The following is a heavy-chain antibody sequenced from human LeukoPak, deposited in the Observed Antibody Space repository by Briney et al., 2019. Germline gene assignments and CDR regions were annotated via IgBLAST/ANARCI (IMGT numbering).Heavy chain of an antibody. CDR2: ISGSGGST. CDR1: GFTFSSYA. J-gene: IGHJ4*02. Sequence: GGSLRLSCAASGFTFSSYAMSWVRQAPGKGLEWVSAISGSGGSTYYADSVKGRFTISRDNSKNTLYLQMNSLRAEDTTVYYCAKEEDAVVTALVNYWGQGTLVTVSS. D-gene: IGHD2-21*02. V-gene: IGHV3-23*01. CDR3: AKEEDAVVTALVNY.